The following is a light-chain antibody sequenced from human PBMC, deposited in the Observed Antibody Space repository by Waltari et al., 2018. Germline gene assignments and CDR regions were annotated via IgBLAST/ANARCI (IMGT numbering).Light chain of an antibody. CDR3: QQYNNWPKT. V-gene: IGKV3-15*01. Sequence: EIVLTQSPATLSVSPGERATLSCRASQNVSTNLAWYQQKPGQAPRILSYGASTRATGLPARFSGSGSGTDFTLTISSLQSEDFAVYYCQQYNNWPKTFGQGTKVEIK. J-gene: IGKJ1*01. CDR1: QNVSTN. CDR2: GAS.